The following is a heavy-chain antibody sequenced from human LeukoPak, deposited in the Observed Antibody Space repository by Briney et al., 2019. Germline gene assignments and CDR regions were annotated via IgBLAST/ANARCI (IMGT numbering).Heavy chain of an antibody. V-gene: IGHV4-34*01. CDR3: ARMPKHITILGVVAIKPV. Sequence: SETLSLTCAVHGGSFSGYSWHWIRQSPGKGLEWIGEINRSGTTNYNESLKSRVTMSVDTSKIQFSLSLRSVTAADTAVYYCARMPKHITILGVVAIKPVWGQGTLVSVSS. CDR1: GGSFSGYS. CDR2: INRSGTT. D-gene: IGHD3-3*01. J-gene: IGHJ4*02.